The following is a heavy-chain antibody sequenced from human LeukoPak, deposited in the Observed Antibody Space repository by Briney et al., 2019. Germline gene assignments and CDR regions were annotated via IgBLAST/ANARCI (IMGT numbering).Heavy chain of an antibody. CDR1: GFTFSSYA. D-gene: IGHD3-10*01. CDR2: ISYDGSNK. Sequence: GRSLRLSCAASGFTFSSYAMHWVRQAPGKGLEWVAVISYDGSNKYYADPVKGRFTISRDNSKNTLYLQMNSLRAEDTAVYYCARPMVRGVIIVYGAFDIWGQGTMVTVSS. CDR3: ARPMVRGVIIVYGAFDI. V-gene: IGHV3-30*04. J-gene: IGHJ3*02.